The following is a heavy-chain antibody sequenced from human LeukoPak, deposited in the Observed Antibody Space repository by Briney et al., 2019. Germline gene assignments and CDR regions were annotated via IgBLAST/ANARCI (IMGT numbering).Heavy chain of an antibody. CDR1: GYTLTELS. Sequence: GASVKVSCKVSGYTLTELSMHWVRQAPGKGLEWMGGFDPEDGETIYAQKFQGRVTMTEDTSTDTAYMELSSLRSEDTAVYYCATHYYGSGLQRGAFDIWGQGTMVTVSS. J-gene: IGHJ3*02. CDR2: FDPEDGET. CDR3: ATHYYGSGLQRGAFDI. V-gene: IGHV1-24*01. D-gene: IGHD3-10*01.